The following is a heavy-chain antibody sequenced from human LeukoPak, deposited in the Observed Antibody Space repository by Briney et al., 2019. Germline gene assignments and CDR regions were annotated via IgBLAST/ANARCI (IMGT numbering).Heavy chain of an antibody. Sequence: SETLSLTCAVYGGSFSGYYWSWIRQPPGKGLEWIGEINHSGSTNYNPSLKSRVTISVDTSKNQFFLKLSSVTAADTAVYYCARKASMVRGDTGDYYYYYYMDVWGKGTTVTVSS. CDR2: INHSGST. CDR3: ARKASMVRGDTGDYYYYYYMDV. V-gene: IGHV4-34*01. J-gene: IGHJ6*03. CDR1: GGSFSGYY. D-gene: IGHD3-10*01.